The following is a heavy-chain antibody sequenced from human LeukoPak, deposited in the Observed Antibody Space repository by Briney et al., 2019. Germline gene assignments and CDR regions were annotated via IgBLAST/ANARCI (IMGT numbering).Heavy chain of an antibody. CDR1: GGSIRRHY. Sequence: PSETLSLTCTVSGGSIRRHYWSWIRQSAGKGLEWIGRIYKSGSNSENTNYNPSLESRVTVAADTSNNQFSLTLSSVTAADTADYYCARASLSIGGYSSFDYWGQGILVTVSS. J-gene: IGHJ4*02. CDR3: ARASLSIGGYSSFDY. D-gene: IGHD2-15*01. CDR2: IYKSGSNSENT. V-gene: IGHV4-4*07.